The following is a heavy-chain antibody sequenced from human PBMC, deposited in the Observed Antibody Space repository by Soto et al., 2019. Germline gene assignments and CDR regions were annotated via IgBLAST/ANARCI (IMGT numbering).Heavy chain of an antibody. V-gene: IGHV1-8*01. J-gene: IGHJ4*02. CDR3: ARGPRNWGVDY. CDR2: MNPNNGNT. Sequence: QVQLVQSGAEVKKPGASVKVSCKAAAYTFTSYDINWVRQATGQDFEWMGWMNPNNGNTAYAQKFQGRVTMTRDTSKSTAFMQLSSLTSEDTAVYYCARGPRNWGVDYWGQGTVVTVSS. CDR1: AYTFTSYD. D-gene: IGHD7-27*01.